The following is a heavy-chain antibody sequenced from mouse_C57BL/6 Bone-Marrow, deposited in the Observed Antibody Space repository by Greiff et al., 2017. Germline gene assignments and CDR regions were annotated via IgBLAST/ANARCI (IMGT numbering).Heavy chain of an antibody. CDR2: SRNKANDYTT. J-gene: IGHJ4*01. Sequence: EVNVVESGGGLVQSGRSLRLSCATSGFTFSDFYMEWVRQAPGKGLEWIAASRNKANDYTTEYSASVKGRFIVSRDTSHSILYLQMNALRAEDTAIYYCARDAAVVAHGAMDYWGQGTSVTVSS. V-gene: IGHV7-1*01. CDR1: GFTFSDFY. D-gene: IGHD1-1*01. CDR3: ARDAAVVAHGAMDY.